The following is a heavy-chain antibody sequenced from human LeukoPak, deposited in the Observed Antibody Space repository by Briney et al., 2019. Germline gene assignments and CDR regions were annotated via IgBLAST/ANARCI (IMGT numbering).Heavy chain of an antibody. CDR2: INPSGGST. D-gene: IGHD5-18*01. CDR1: GYTFTSYY. Sequence: ASVKVSCKASGYTFTSYYMHWVRQAPGQGLEWMGIINPSGGSTSYAQKFQGSVTMTRDTSTSTVYMELSSLRSEDTAVYYCARIGRSYTAMVPFDYWGQGTLVTVSS. CDR3: ARIGRSYTAMVPFDY. V-gene: IGHV1-46*01. J-gene: IGHJ4*02.